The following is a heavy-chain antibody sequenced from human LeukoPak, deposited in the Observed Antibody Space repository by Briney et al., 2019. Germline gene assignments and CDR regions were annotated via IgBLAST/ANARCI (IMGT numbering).Heavy chain of an antibody. CDR1: GGSISSSNW. J-gene: IGHJ4*02. V-gene: IGHV4-4*02. CDR3: ARSAGDGYNGGYHFDY. CDR2: IYYSGST. D-gene: IGHD5-24*01. Sequence: SETLSLTCAVSGGSISSSNWWSWVRQPPGKGLEWIGYIYYSGSTNYNPSLKSRVTISVDASKNQFSLKLSSVTAADTAVYYCARSAGDGYNGGYHFDYWGQGTLVTVSS.